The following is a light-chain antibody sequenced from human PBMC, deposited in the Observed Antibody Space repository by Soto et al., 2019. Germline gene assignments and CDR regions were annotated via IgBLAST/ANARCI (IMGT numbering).Light chain of an antibody. J-gene: IGKJ1*01. CDR2: KAS. CDR3: QQYVSSPWT. V-gene: IGKV1-5*03. CDR1: ASIDSW. Sequence: DIQLTQSPSTLSASEGDRVTITSRASASIDSWLAWYQQKPGKAPKLLIYKASTLQGGVPSRFSGSGSGTEFTLTISSLQPDDFATFYCQQYVSSPWTFGQGTKVDIK.